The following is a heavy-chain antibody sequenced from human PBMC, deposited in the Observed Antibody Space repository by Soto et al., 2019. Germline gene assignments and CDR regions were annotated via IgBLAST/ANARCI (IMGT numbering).Heavy chain of an antibody. CDR3: ARDEWGSGSLDY. D-gene: IGHD3-10*01. CDR1: GFTFSSYG. V-gene: IGHV3-33*01. Sequence: QVQLVESGGGVVQPGRSLRLSCAASGFTFSSYGMHWVRQAPGKGLEWVAVIWYDGSNKYYADSVKGRFTISRANSKNTLYLQMNSLRAEDTAVYYCARDEWGSGSLDYWGQGTLVTVSS. CDR2: IWYDGSNK. J-gene: IGHJ4*02.